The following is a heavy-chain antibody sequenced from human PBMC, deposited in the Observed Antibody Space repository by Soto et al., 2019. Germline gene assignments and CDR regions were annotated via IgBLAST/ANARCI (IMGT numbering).Heavy chain of an antibody. CDR1: GYTFTSYY. CDR3: ARDWYFERATYSHDAFDI. D-gene: IGHD1-26*01. Sequence: GASVKVSCKASGYTFTSYYIHWVRQAPGQGLEWMGIINPNGGSTNYAQTFQGRVTMTRDTSTSTVYMDLSSLRSEDTAVYYCARDWYFERATYSHDAFDIWGQGTMVTVSS. V-gene: IGHV1-46*01. J-gene: IGHJ3*02. CDR2: INPNGGST.